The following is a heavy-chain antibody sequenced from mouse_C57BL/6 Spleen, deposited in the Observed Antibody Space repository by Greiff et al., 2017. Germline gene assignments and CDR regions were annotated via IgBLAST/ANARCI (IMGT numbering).Heavy chain of an antibody. J-gene: IGHJ2*01. CDR1: GYTFTDYY. CDR2: INPYNGGT. V-gene: IGHV1-19*01. CDR3: ARSTMITTGVYYFDY. Sequence: VQLKESGPVLVKPGASVKMSCKASGYTFTDYYMNWVKQSHGKSLEWIGVINPYNGGTSYNQKFKGKATLTVDKSSSTAYMELNSLTSEDSAVYYCARSTMITTGVYYFDYWGQGTTLTVSS. D-gene: IGHD2-4*01.